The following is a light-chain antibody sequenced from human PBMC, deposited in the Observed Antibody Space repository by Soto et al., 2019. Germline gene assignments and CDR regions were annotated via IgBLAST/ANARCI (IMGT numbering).Light chain of an antibody. V-gene: IGLV2-14*01. CDR1: SSDVGSYNF. Sequence: QSALTQPASVSGSPGQSITISCTGTSSDVGSYNFVSWYQQHPGKGPKLMIYEVNNRPSGVSYRFSGSKSGNTASLTISGLQAEDEADYYCTSYTTSTSWVFGGGTQLTVL. J-gene: IGLJ3*02. CDR2: EVN. CDR3: TSYTTSTSWV.